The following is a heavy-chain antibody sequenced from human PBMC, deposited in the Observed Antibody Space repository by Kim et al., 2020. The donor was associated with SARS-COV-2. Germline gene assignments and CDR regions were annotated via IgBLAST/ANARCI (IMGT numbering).Heavy chain of an antibody. CDR2: ISWNSGSI. CDR3: AKEGEIPGGYDFWGPGSVLGSRYFDL. Sequence: GGSLRLSCAASGFTFDDYAMHWVRQAPGKGLEWVSGISWNSGSIGYADSVKGRFTISRDNAKNSLYLQMNSLRAEDTALYYCAKEGEIPGGYDFWGPGSVLGSRYFDLWGRGTLVTVSS. CDR1: GFTFDDYA. D-gene: IGHD5-12*01. V-gene: IGHV3-9*01. J-gene: IGHJ2*01.